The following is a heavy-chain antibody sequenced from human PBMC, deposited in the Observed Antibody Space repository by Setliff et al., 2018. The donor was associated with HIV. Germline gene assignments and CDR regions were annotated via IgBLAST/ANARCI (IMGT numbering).Heavy chain of an antibody. CDR3: AREIGDYYDSSGYYPPTDYYYGMDV. J-gene: IGHJ6*01. Sequence: SVKVSCKASGYTFTSYDISWVRQAPGQGLEWMGWISAYNGNTNYAQKLQGRVTMTTDTSTSTAYMELRSLRSDDTAVYYCAREIGDYYDSSGYYPPTDYYYGMDVWG. D-gene: IGHD3-22*01. V-gene: IGHV1-18*01. CDR1: GYTFTSYD. CDR2: ISAYNGNT.